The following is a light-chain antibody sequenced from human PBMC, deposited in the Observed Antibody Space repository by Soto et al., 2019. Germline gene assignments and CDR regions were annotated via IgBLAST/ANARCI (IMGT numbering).Light chain of an antibody. J-gene: IGKJ5*01. CDR2: DAS. CDR3: QQRHMWPIT. CDR1: QGISSY. V-gene: IGKV1-9*01. Sequence: DIELTQSPSFLSASEGNRVTITGLASQGISSYLAWYQQKKGKAPNPXIYDASSLKSGVPARFSSSGYGTDFNLTISSLETEDSAVYYCQQRHMWPITFGQGTRLEIK.